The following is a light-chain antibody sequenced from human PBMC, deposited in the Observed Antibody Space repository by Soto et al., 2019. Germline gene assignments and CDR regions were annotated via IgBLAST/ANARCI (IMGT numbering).Light chain of an antibody. Sequence: DIHMTQSPSSLSASVGDSVTITCRASQPISTSLNWYQHKPGKAPKLLIYTASTLQSGVPSTFRGSGSGAEFTLTISSLHPDDSATYYCQQSYSVPLTFGGGTKLEIK. CDR2: TAS. J-gene: IGKJ4*01. CDR3: QQSYSVPLT. CDR1: QPISTS. V-gene: IGKV1-39*01.